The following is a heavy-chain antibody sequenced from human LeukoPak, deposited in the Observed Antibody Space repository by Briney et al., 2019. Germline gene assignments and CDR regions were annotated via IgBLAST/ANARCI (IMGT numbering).Heavy chain of an antibody. CDR2: IYYSGST. V-gene: IGHV4-59*01. Sequence: SETLSLTCTVSGGSISSYYWSWIRQPPGKGLEWIGYIYYSGSTNYNPSLKSRVTISVDTSKNQFSLKLSSVTAADTAVYYCAREVYSNYVGDWFDPWGQGTLVTVSS. J-gene: IGHJ5*02. D-gene: IGHD4-11*01. CDR1: GGSISSYY. CDR3: AREVYSNYVGDWFDP.